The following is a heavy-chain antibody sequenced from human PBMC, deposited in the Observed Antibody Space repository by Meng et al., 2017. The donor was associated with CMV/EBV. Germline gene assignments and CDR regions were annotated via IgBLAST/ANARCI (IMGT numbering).Heavy chain of an antibody. J-gene: IGHJ4*02. CDR3: AKDSVVFRYGSGSYPYFDY. D-gene: IGHD3-10*01. V-gene: IGHV3-30*02. CDR1: GFTFSSYG. CDR2: IRYDGSNK. Sequence: GESLKISCAASGFTFSSYGMHWVRQAPGKGLEWVAFIRYDGSNKYYADSVKGRFTISRDNSKNTLYLQMNSLRAEDMAVYYCAKDSVVFRYGSGSYPYFDYWGQGTLVTVSS.